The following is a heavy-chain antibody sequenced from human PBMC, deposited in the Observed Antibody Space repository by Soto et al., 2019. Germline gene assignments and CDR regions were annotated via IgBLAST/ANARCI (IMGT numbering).Heavy chain of an antibody. CDR2: FRGSGGST. CDR1: GFTFSNYA. V-gene: IGHV3-23*01. CDR3: ARDCTGDTCPFLDV. J-gene: IGHJ6*02. Sequence: EVQLLESGGGLVQPGGSLRLSCAAAGFTFSNYALTWVRQSPGKALEWVSTFRGSGGSTYYADSVRGRFSISRDNVKNTLFLQMHSLRVEDTAIYYCARDCTGDTCPFLDVCSQGTTVSVSS.